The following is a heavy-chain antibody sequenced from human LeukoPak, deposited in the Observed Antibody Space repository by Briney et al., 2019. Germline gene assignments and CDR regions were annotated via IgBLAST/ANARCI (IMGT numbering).Heavy chain of an antibody. CDR2: IYYSGST. Sequence: TSETLSLTCTVSGGYISSSSTYYWGWIRQPPGKGLEWIGSIYYSGSTYYNPSLKSRVTISVDTSKNQFSLKLSSVTAADTAVYYCARETMVRGGRFDYWGQGTLVTVSS. CDR3: ARETMVRGGRFDY. J-gene: IGHJ4*02. V-gene: IGHV4-39*02. D-gene: IGHD3-10*01. CDR1: GGYISSSSTYY.